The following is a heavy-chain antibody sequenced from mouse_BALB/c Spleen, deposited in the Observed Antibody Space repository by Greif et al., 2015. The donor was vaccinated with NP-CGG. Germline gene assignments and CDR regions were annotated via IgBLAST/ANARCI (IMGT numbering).Heavy chain of an antibody. CDR1: GFNIKENF. CDR3: ASYVYGYYFDY. J-gene: IGHJ2*01. Sequence: EVQLQQSGAELVKPGASVKLSCTASGFNIKENFMHWVKERPEQGLEWIGRIVPANGNTRYDSNLQGKATITADTSSNTAYLQLSSLTSEDTAVYYCASYVYGYYFDYWGQGTTLTVSS. V-gene: IGHV14-3*02. CDR2: IVPANGNT. D-gene: IGHD2-2*01.